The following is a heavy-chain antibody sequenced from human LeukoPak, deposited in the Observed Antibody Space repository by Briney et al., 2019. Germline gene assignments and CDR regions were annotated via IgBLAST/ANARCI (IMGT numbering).Heavy chain of an antibody. V-gene: IGHV3-49*04. D-gene: IGHD2-2*01. CDR2: IRSKAYGGTT. CDR1: GFTFGDYA. CDR3: TREEYQQYYYGMDV. J-gene: IGHJ6*02. Sequence: GRSLRLPCTASGFTFGDYAMSWVRQAPGKGLEWVGFIRSKAYGGTTEYAASVKGRFTISRDDSKSIAYLQMNSLKTEDTAVYYCTREEYQQYYYGMDVWGQGTTVTVSS.